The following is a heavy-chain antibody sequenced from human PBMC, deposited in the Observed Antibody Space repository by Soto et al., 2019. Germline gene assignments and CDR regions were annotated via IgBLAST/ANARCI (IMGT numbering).Heavy chain of an antibody. J-gene: IGHJ5*02. D-gene: IGHD3-22*01. CDR3: ASLGSYYYDSSGQYATPVKNWFDP. CDR1: GFTFSSYA. CDR2: ISYDGSNK. Sequence: GGSLRLSCAASGFTFSSYAMHWVRQAPGKGLEWVAVISYDGSNKYYADSVKGRFTISRDNSKNTLYLQMNSLRAEDTAVYYCASLGSYYYDSSGQYATPVKNWFDPWGQGTLVTVSS. V-gene: IGHV3-30-3*01.